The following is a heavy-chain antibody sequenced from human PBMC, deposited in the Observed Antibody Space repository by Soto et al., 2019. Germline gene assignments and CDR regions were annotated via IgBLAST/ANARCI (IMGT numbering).Heavy chain of an antibody. D-gene: IGHD1-26*01. CDR1: GFTFSIFG. J-gene: IGHJ4*02. CDR3: ARRSSGTHGVDY. Sequence: QVQLVESGGGVVQPGRSLRVSCAASGFTFSIFGMHWVRQAPGKGLEWVAVVWSDGSKEFYADSVKGRFTISRDNSKNTVYLLMNSLIPEDTAVYYWARRSSGTHGVDYWGQGTMVTVSS. CDR2: VWSDGSKE. V-gene: IGHV3-33*01.